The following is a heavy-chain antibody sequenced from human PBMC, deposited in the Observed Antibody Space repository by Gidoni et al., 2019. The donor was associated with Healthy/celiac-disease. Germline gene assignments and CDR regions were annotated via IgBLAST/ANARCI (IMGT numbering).Heavy chain of an antibody. CDR1: GGSISSSSYY. CDR2: SYYSGST. Sequence: QLQLQESCPGLVKPSETLSPTCTVSGGSISSSSYYWGWIRQPPGKGLEWIGSSYYSGSTYYNPSLKSRVTISVDTSKNQFSLKLSSVTAADTAVYYCARREYSRGAFDIWGQGTMVTVSS. J-gene: IGHJ3*02. CDR3: ARREYSRGAFDI. D-gene: IGHD6-6*01. V-gene: IGHV4-39*01.